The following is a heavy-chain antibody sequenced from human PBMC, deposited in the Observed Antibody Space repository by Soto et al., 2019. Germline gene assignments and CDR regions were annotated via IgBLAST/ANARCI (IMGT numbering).Heavy chain of an antibody. V-gene: IGHV3-30-3*01. Sequence: GSLRLSCAASGFTFSSYAMHWVRQAPGKGLEWVAVISYDGSNKYYADSVKGRSTISRDNSKNTLYLQMNSLRAEDTAVYYCARGQYCSGGSCDYYYYGMDVWGQGTTVTVSS. D-gene: IGHD2-15*01. CDR3: ARGQYCSGGSCDYYYYGMDV. CDR2: ISYDGSNK. J-gene: IGHJ6*02. CDR1: GFTFSSYA.